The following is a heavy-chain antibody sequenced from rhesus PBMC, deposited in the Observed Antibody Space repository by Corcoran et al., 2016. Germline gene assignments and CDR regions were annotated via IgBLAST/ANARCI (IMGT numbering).Heavy chain of an antibody. J-gene: IGHJ5-1*01. CDR1: GYTFTDYY. D-gene: IGHD3-34*01. V-gene: IGHV1-111*02. CDR2: VDPEDGEA. CDR3: ATSWGDYNLPV. Sequence: EVQLVQSGAEVKKPGASVKISCKASGYTFTDYYLHWVRPAPGKGLEWMGRVDPEDGEAIQTQKFQDRVTITADTSTDTAYMELSSLRSEDTAVYYCATSWGDYNLPVWGPGVLVTVSS.